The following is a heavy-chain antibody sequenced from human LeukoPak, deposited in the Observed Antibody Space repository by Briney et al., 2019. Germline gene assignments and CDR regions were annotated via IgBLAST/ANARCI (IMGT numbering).Heavy chain of an antibody. J-gene: IGHJ5*02. V-gene: IGHV4-34*01. Sequence: PSETLSLTCAVYGGSFSGYYWSWIRQPPGKGLEWIGEINHSGSTNYNPSLKSRVTISVDTSKNQFSLKLNSVTAADTAVYYCSRADPRLYSRVSRLVRGLFHPLGQGTL. CDR3: SRADPRLYSRVSRLVRGLFHP. CDR1: GGSFSGYY. D-gene: IGHD3-16*02. CDR2: INHSGST.